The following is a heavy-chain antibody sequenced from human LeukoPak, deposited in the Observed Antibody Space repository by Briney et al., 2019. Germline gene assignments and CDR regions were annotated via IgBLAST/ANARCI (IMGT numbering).Heavy chain of an antibody. CDR2: MYYSGST. Sequence: SETLSLTCTVSGGSISSSSYYWGWIRQPPGKGLEWIGSMYYSGSTYYNPSLKSRVTISVDTSKNQFSLKLSSVTAADTAVYYCARGPDYGDVDYWGQGTLVTVSS. J-gene: IGHJ4*02. CDR3: ARGPDYGDVDY. CDR1: GGSISSSSYY. V-gene: IGHV4-39*07. D-gene: IGHD4-17*01.